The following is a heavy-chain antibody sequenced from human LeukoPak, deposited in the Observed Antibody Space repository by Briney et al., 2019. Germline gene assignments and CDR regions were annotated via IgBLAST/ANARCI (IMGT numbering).Heavy chain of an antibody. CDR3: ARGSMVRGPY. CDR2: INHSGST. Sequence: SETLSLTCAVYGGSFSGYYWSWIRQPPGKGLEWIGEINHSGSTNYNPSLKSRVTISVDTSKNQFSLKLSSVTAADTAVYYCARGSMVRGPYWGQGTLVTVSS. D-gene: IGHD3-10*01. V-gene: IGHV4-34*01. J-gene: IGHJ4*02. CDR1: GGSFSGYY.